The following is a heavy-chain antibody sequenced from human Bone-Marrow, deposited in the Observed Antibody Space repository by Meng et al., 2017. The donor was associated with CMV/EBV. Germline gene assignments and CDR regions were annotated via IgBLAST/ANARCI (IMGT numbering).Heavy chain of an antibody. CDR3: ARGTGLLWSTYGMDV. D-gene: IGHD3-10*01. Sequence: GGSLRLSCAASGFTFSSYAMSWVRQAPGKGLEWISSISSGSNYVNYTDSLKGRFTISRDNSKNTLYLQMNSLRAEDTAVYYCARGTGLLWSTYGMDVWGQGTTVTVSS. CDR1: GFTFSSYA. CDR2: ISSGSNYV. J-gene: IGHJ6*02. V-gene: IGHV3-21*01.